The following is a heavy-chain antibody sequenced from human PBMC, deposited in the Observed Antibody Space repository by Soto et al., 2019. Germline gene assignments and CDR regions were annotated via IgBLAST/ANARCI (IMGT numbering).Heavy chain of an antibody. CDR1: GGSISSYY. J-gene: IGHJ5*02. V-gene: IGHV4-59*08. Sequence: SETLSLTCTVSGGSISSYYWSWIRQPPGKGLEWIGYIYYTGNAYYNPSLKSRVTISVDTSKNQFSLKLTSVTAADAALYYCARDFFDSSDYTTNWFDPWGQGTQVTVSS. CDR2: IYYTGNA. CDR3: ARDFFDSSDYTTNWFDP. D-gene: IGHD3-22*01.